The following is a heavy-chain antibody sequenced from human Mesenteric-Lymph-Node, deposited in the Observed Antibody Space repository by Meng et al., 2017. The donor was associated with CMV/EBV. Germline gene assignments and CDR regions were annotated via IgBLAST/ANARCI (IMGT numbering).Heavy chain of an antibody. CDR1: GGSFSGYY. D-gene: IGHD4-23*01. CDR2: INHSGST. CDR3: ARHQRWLKSEGGFNY. Sequence: QVQLMRWGAGLLKPSETLSPTWAVYGGSFSGYYWSWIRQPPGKGLEWIGEINHSGSTNYNPSLKSRVTISVDTSKNQFSLKLSSVTAADTAVYYCARHQRWLKSEGGFNYWGQGTLVTVSS. V-gene: IGHV4-34*01. J-gene: IGHJ4*02.